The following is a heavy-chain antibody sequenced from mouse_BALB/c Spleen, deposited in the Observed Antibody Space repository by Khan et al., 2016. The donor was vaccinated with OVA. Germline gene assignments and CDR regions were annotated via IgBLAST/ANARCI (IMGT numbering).Heavy chain of an antibody. CDR2: INTSTGEP. V-gene: IGHV9-3-1*01. CDR3: ARPPYFSDTMAY. D-gene: IGHD2-10*01. Sequence: QIQLVQSGPELKKPGETVKISCKASGYTFTNFGMNWVKQAPGKGLEWMGWINTSTGEPTYADDFKGRFAFSLETSASTAYLQINNLKNEDTATYFCARPPYFSDTMAYWGQGTSVTVSS. CDR1: GYTFTNFG. J-gene: IGHJ4*01.